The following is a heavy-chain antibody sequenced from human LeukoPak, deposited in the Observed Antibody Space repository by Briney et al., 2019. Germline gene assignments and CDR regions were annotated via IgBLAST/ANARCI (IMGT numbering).Heavy chain of an antibody. CDR1: GGSISSYY. J-gene: IGHJ4*02. Sequence: SETLSLTCTVSGGSISSYYWSWIRQPPGKGLEWIGYIYYSGSTNYNPSLKSRVTISVDTSKNQFSLKLSSVTAADTAVYYCARQPPGGYSYGWSPPPYYFDYWGQGTLVTVSS. CDR2: IYYSGST. V-gene: IGHV4-59*01. D-gene: IGHD5-18*01. CDR3: ARQPPGGYSYGWSPPPYYFDY.